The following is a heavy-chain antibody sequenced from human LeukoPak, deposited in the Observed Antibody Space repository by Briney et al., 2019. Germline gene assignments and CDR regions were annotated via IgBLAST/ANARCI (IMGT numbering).Heavy chain of an antibody. V-gene: IGHV1-18*01. J-gene: IGHJ4*02. CDR2: IIALNVNP. CDR1: GYTFSNYD. D-gene: IGHD3-10*01. Sequence: ASGKVSCKAPGYTFSNYDTTWVRQAPGQGLEWMGWIIALNVNPNYAQNLQGRVTMTTHTSTSTAYMELRSLRSDDTAVYYCARVADYGSGSHLFDYWGQGTLVTVSS. CDR3: ARVADYGSGSHLFDY.